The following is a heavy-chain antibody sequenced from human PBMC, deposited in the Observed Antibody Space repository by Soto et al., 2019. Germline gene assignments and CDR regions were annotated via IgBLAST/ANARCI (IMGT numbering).Heavy chain of an antibody. J-gene: IGHJ6*03. Sequence: QVQLQESGPGLVKPSGTLSLTCAVSSGSISSSNWWSWVRQPPGKGLEWIGEISHNGSTNYNPSLKRRVTISVDKSKNQFSLKLSSVTAADTAVYYCARAFGYSGSHYYYYYMDVWGKGTPVTVS. CDR2: ISHNGST. D-gene: IGHD1-26*01. V-gene: IGHV4-4*02. CDR3: ARAFGYSGSHYYYYYMDV. CDR1: SGSISSSNW.